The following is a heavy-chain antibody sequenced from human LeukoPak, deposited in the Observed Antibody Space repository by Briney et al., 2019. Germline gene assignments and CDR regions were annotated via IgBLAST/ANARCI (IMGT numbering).Heavy chain of an antibody. Sequence: ASVKVSCKASGGTFSSYAISWVRQAPGQGLEWMGGIIPIFGTANYAQKFQGRVTITADESTSTAYMELRSLRSDDTAVYYCARDPNRITIFGVARNAFDIWGQGTMVTVSS. J-gene: IGHJ3*02. V-gene: IGHV1-69*13. D-gene: IGHD3-3*01. CDR2: IIPIFGTA. CDR1: GGTFSSYA. CDR3: ARDPNRITIFGVARNAFDI.